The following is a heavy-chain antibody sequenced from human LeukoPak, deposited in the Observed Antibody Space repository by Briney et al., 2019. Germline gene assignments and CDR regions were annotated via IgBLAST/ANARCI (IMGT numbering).Heavy chain of an antibody. CDR3: ASLKTGTTPH. V-gene: IGHV1-2*02. CDR2: INPNSGGT. Sequence: GGSLRLSCAASGFTFSSYAMHWVRQAPGQGLEWMGWINPNSGGTNYAQKFQGRVTMTRDTSISTAYMELSRLRSDDTAVYYCASLKTGTTPHWGQGTLVTVSS. D-gene: IGHD1-7*01. J-gene: IGHJ4*02. CDR1: GFTFSSYA.